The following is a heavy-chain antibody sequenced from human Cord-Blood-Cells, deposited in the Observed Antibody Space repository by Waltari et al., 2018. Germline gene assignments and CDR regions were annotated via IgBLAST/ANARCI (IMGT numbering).Heavy chain of an antibody. V-gene: IGHV4-39*01. CDR1: GGSISSSSYY. Sequence: QLQLQESGPGLVKPSETLSLTCTVSGGSISSSSYYWGWIRQPPGKGLEWIGSIYYSGSTYYNPSLKSRVTISVDTSKNQFSLKLSSVTAADTAVYYCASTGYSSWYFVYWGQGTLVTVSS. D-gene: IGHD6-13*01. J-gene: IGHJ4*02. CDR2: IYYSGST. CDR3: ASTGYSSWYFVY.